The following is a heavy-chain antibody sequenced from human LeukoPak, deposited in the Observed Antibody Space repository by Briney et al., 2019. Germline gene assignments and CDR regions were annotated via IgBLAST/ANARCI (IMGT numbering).Heavy chain of an antibody. CDR2: ISYDGSTK. D-gene: IGHD1-26*01. Sequence: PGRSLRLSCAASGFTFSSYAMHWVRQAPGKGPEWVAIISYDGSTKYYDSYVKGRFTISGDNSKDTLYLKMNGLRAEDRAGYYCARVSSVWWAYYYYGMDVLCQGTTVKVPS. CDR1: GFTFSSYA. J-gene: IGHJ6*02. CDR3: ARVSSVWWAYYYYGMDV. V-gene: IGHV3-30*04.